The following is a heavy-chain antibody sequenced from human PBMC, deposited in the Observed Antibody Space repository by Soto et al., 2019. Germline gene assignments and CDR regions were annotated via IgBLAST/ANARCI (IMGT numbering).Heavy chain of an antibody. D-gene: IGHD1-1*01. CDR1: GFTFSSYA. J-gene: IGHJ6*02. CDR2: ISGSGGST. Sequence: GGSLRLSCAASGFTFSSYAMSWVRQAPGKGLEWVSAISGSGGSTYYADSVKGRFTISRDNSKNTLYLQMNSLRAEDTAVYYCAKDLWERRSDYYYYGMDVWGQGTTVTVSS. CDR3: AKDLWERRSDYYYYGMDV. V-gene: IGHV3-23*01.